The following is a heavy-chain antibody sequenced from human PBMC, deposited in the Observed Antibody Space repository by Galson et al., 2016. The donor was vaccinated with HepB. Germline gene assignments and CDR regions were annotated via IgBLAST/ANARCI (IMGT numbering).Heavy chain of an antibody. Sequence: SLRLSCAASGFRSTTYAFSWVRQAPGKGLGWVSGISGSGGSTYYADSVKGRFTISRDNSKNTLFLQMASLRAEDTAVYYCAKGRAATPGTIDDWFDPWGQGTLVTVSS. J-gene: IGHJ5*02. CDR3: AKGRAATPGTIDDWFDP. V-gene: IGHV3-23*01. CDR1: GFRSTTYA. CDR2: ISGSGGST. D-gene: IGHD6-13*01.